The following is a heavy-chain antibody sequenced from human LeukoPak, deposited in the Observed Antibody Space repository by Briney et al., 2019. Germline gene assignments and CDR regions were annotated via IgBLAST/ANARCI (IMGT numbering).Heavy chain of an antibody. Sequence: RGSLRLSCAASGFAFSRYGMNSVRQAPGKRLEWVLAIRDTGSNKYPADAVTGGFTTSRDNPRNTLYLQVNSLTAEYTTIYYCAKRIQYSSSSAYFDYWGQGSLVTVSS. V-gene: IGHV3-23*01. CDR2: IRDTGSNK. D-gene: IGHD6-6*01. CDR1: GFAFSRYG. CDR3: AKRIQYSSSSAYFDY. J-gene: IGHJ4*02.